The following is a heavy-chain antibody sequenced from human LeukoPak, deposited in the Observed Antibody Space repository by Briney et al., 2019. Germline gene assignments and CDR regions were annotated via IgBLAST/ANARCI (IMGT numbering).Heavy chain of an antibody. V-gene: IGHV3-20*04. CDR3: VRENHDYGDYGDNLQTFSDV. D-gene: IGHD4-17*01. CDR2: INWNGGST. J-gene: IGHJ6*04. CDR1: GFTFDDYG. Sequence: GGSLRLSCAASGFTFDDYGMSWVRQAPGKGLEWVSGINWNGGSTGYADSVKGRFTIFRDNAKNSVYLQMNSLRVEDTAVYYCVRENHDYGDYGDNLQTFSDVWGRGTTVTVSS.